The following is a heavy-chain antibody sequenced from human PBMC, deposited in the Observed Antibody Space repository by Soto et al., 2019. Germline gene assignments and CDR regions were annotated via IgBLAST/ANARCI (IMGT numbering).Heavy chain of an antibody. D-gene: IGHD3-10*01. J-gene: IGHJ4*02. CDR1: GGSISSYF. CDR3: ARHAYYGSGKFDY. V-gene: IGHV4-59*08. CDR2: FYYRGST. Sequence: SETLSLTCTVSGGSISSYFWSWIRQPPGKGLEWFGFFYYRGSTNYTPSLRIRVTFSLDSSENQFSLRLTFVTAADTAVYYCARHAYYGSGKFDYWGQGTLVTVSS.